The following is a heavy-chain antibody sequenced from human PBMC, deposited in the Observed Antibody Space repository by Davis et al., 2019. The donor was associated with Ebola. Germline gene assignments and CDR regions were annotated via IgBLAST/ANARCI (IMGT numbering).Heavy chain of an antibody. CDR3: AGAWD. CDR1: GFTFSNYD. D-gene: IGHD3-16*01. CDR2: ISSSGGTT. V-gene: IGHV3-23*01. Sequence: GGSLRLSCAASGFTFSNYDMTWVRQAPGKGLDWVSRISSSGGTTYYADSVRGRFTISRDNSRNTLYLQMNSLRAEDTAVYYCAGAWDWGQGTLVTVSS. J-gene: IGHJ4*02.